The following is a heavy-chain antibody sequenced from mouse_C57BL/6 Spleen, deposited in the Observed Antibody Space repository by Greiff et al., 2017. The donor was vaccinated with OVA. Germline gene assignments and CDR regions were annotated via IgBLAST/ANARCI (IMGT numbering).Heavy chain of an antibody. Sequence: EVMLVESGGGLVQSGRSLRLSCATSGFTFSDFYMEWVRQAPGKGLEWIAASRNKANDYTTEYSASVKGRFIVSRDTSQSILYLQMNALRAEDTAIYYCARDVPLLRGYFDVWGTGTTVTVSS. D-gene: IGHD1-2*01. CDR2: SRNKANDYTT. J-gene: IGHJ1*03. CDR1: GFTFSDFY. CDR3: ARDVPLLRGYFDV. V-gene: IGHV7-1*01.